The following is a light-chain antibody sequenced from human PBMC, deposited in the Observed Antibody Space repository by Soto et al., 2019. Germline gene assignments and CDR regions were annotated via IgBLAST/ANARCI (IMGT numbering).Light chain of an antibody. J-gene: IGLJ3*02. CDR2: ITD. V-gene: IGLV1-44*01. Sequence: QSVLTQPPSASGTPGQRVTISCSGNSSNIGSNTVNWYQQLPGAAPKLLIWITDQRPSGVPDRFSGSKSGTSASLAINGPQSEDEADYYCATWDDSLNVPVFGEGTKLTVL. CDR3: ATWDDSLNVPV. CDR1: SSNIGSNT.